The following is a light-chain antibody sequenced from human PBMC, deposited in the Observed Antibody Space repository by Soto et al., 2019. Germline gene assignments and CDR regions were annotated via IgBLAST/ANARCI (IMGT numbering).Light chain of an antibody. CDR2: VAS. CDR3: QQSYKNPHT. V-gene: IGKV1-39*01. CDR1: PSISTD. J-gene: IGKJ4*01. Sequence: MQMTQSPSSLSASVGERVTITCRASPSISTDLNWYQQRPGKAPKVLIYVASTLQTGVPSRFSGSSSGTDFNLTLTSLQPEDLALYYCQQSYKNPHTFGGGTRVEIK.